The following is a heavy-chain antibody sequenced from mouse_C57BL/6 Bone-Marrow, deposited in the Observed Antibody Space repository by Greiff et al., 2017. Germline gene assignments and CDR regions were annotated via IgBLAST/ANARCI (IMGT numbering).Heavy chain of an antibody. V-gene: IGHV1-82*01. Sequence: LQQSGPELVKPGASVKISCKASGYAFSSSWMNWVKQRPGKGLEWIGRIYPGDGDTNYNGKFKGKATLTADKSSSTAYMQLSSLTSEDSAVYFCARDEGYYVGYYFDYWGQGTTLTVSS. CDR3: ARDEGYYVGYYFDY. CDR2: IYPGDGDT. CDR1: GYAFSSSW. D-gene: IGHD2-3*01. J-gene: IGHJ2*01.